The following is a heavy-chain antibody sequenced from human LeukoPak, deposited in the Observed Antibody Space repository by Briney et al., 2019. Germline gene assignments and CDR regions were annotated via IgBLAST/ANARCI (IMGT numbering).Heavy chain of an antibody. CDR2: IYPDDSDT. J-gene: IGHJ4*02. V-gene: IGHV5-51*01. CDR3: ARGRGGYTGYENFDY. CDR1: GYRFTTFW. D-gene: IGHD5-18*01. Sequence: GESLKISCKVSGYRFTTFWIGWVRQTPGKGMELMGVIYPDDSDTKYTPPFQGQVTLSADKSIKTAYLQWGSLKASDTGIYYCARGRGGYTGYENFDYWGQGTQVTVSS.